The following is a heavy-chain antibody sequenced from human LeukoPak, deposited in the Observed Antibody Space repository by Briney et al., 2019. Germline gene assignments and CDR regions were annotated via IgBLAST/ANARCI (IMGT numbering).Heavy chain of an antibody. Sequence: SETLSLTCAVYGGSFSAYYWNWIRQPPGKGLEWIGEINHSGSTNCNPSLKSRVTISVDTSKNQFSLKLSSVTAADTAVYYCARELDPDHDAFDIWGQGTMVTVSS. CDR2: INHSGST. CDR3: ARELDPDHDAFDI. D-gene: IGHD3/OR15-3a*01. V-gene: IGHV4-34*01. CDR1: GGSFSAYY. J-gene: IGHJ3*02.